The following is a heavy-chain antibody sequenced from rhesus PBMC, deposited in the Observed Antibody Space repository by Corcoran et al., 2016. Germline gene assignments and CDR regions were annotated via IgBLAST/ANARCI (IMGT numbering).Heavy chain of an antibody. V-gene: IGHV4-173*01. CDR3: IVYSFQTGYWPV. J-gene: IGHJ5-1*01. CDR1: GGSISSNY. CDR2: ISGSGGRT. D-gene: IGHD3-3*01. Sequence: QMQLKESGPGLVKPSETLSLTCAVSGGSISSNYWSWIRQPPGQGLEWIGRISGSGGRTDYNPSLNNRVTISTDTSKRQFSLRITSVTAADTAVYYCIVYSFQTGYWPVWGAGVLVTVSS.